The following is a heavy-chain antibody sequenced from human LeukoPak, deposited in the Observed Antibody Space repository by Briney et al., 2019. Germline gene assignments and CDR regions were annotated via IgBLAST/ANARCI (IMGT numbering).Heavy chain of an antibody. CDR3: AGLLYFDL. Sequence: SETLSLTCAVYGGSFSGHYWHWFRQPPGKGLEWIGAIHTSVGTDYNPSFKSRVAMSGDTSKNQFSLKLSPVTARDTAVYCGAGLLYFDLWGPGTLVTVFS. J-gene: IGHJ2*01. V-gene: IGHV4-34*01. D-gene: IGHD2-15*01. CDR1: GGSFSGHY. CDR2: IHTSVGT.